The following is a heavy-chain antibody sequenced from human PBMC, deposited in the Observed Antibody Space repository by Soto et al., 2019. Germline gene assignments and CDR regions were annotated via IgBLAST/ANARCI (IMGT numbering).Heavy chain of an antibody. CDR3: ARGGHVVVVPAALDY. V-gene: IGHV1-46*01. CDR2: VNPSGGHT. J-gene: IGHJ4*02. D-gene: IGHD2-21*02. Sequence: QVQLVQSGAEVKKPGASVKVSCKASGDTFTDYYIHWVRQAPGQGLEWMGTVNPSGGHTTYAQHYLGRMSMTRDTSNSTLYLERTSLTSEDTAVYYCARGGHVVVVPAALDYWGQGTLVTVSS. CDR1: GDTFTDYY.